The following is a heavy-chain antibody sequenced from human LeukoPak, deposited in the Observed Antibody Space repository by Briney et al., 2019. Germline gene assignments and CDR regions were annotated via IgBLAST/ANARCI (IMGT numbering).Heavy chain of an antibody. CDR2: ISSSGSTI. Sequence: GGSLRLSCAASGFTFSTYAMSWVRQAPGKGLEWVSYISSSGSTIYYADSVKGRFTISRDNAKNSLYLQMNSLRAEDTAVYYCAELGITMIGGVWGKGTTVTISS. J-gene: IGHJ6*04. CDR3: AELGITMIGGV. D-gene: IGHD3-10*02. V-gene: IGHV3-48*03. CDR1: GFTFSTYA.